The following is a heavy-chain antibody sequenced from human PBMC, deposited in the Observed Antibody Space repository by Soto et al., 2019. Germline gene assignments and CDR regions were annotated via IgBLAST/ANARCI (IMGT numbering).Heavy chain of an antibody. CDR1: GGSIGGLNW. J-gene: IGHJ6*02. Sequence: SETLSLTWAVSGGSIGGLNWCRRVRQPPGKGLEWIGEIYHSGSTNYNPSLKSRVTISVDKSKNQFSLKLSSVTAADTAVYYCARLQDSSFVYYYYYGMDVRGHGTTVTVS. D-gene: IGHD3-3*02. CDR2: IYHSGST. CDR3: ARLQDSSFVYYYYYGMDV. V-gene: IGHV4-4*02.